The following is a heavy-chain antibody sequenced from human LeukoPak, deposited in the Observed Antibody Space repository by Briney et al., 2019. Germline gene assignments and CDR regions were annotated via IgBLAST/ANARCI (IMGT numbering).Heavy chain of an antibody. J-gene: IGHJ6*03. CDR1: GYTFTSYA. CDR2: INAGNGNT. V-gene: IGHV1-3*01. Sequence: ASVKVSCKASGYTFTSYAMHWVRQAPGQRLEWMGWINAGNGNTKYSQKCQGRVTITRDTSASTAYMELSSLRSEDTAVYYCARSAGPVVVAGSSGFGYVNTPSFYYYMDVWGKGTTVTVSS. CDR3: ARSAGPVVVAGSSGFGYVNTPSFYYYMDV. D-gene: IGHD6-19*01.